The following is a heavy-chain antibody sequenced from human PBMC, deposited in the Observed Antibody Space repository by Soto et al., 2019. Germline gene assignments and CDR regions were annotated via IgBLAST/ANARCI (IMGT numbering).Heavy chain of an antibody. J-gene: IGHJ3*02. V-gene: IGHV3-23*01. CDR2: ISGSGGST. Sequence: GGSLRLSCAASGFTFSSYAMSWVRPAPGKGLEWVSAISGSGGSTYYADSVKGRFTISRDNSKNTLYLQMNSLRAEDTAVYYCANGYYDFWSGYTADAFDIWGQGTMVTVSS. D-gene: IGHD3-3*01. CDR3: ANGYYDFWSGYTADAFDI. CDR1: GFTFSSYA.